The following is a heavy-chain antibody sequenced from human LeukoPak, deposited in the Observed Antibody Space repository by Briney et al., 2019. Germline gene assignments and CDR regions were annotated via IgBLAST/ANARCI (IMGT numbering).Heavy chain of an antibody. CDR1: GHSLRSYS. Sequence: PGGSLRLSCAASGHSLRSYSMNWVRQSPGKGLEWISYIGTGADAIYYADSVRGRFTISRDNAKNSVYLQMNSERFEDTAVYYCARGGQGRDDYFDYWGQGTLVTVSS. CDR3: ARGGQGRDDYFDY. V-gene: IGHV3-48*04. J-gene: IGHJ4*02. CDR2: IGTGADAI.